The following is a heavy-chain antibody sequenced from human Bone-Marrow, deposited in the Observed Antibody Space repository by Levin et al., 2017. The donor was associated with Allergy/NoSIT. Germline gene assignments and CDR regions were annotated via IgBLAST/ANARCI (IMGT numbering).Heavy chain of an antibody. CDR2: ISGSGGST. Sequence: GGSLRLSCATSGFAFSSYAMSWVRQAPGKGLEWVASISGSGGSTYYADSVRGRFTISRDISKNTLYLQSNSLTAADTAVYYCAKDYYFDSSGKYCHFDYWGQGTLVTISS. D-gene: IGHD3-22*01. V-gene: IGHV3-23*01. CDR1: GFAFSSYA. J-gene: IGHJ4*02. CDR3: AKDYYFDSSGKYCHFDY.